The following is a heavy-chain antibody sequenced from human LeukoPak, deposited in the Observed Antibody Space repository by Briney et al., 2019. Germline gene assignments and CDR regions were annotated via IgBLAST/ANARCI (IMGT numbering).Heavy chain of an antibody. CDR2: ISYDGSNK. V-gene: IGHV3-30-3*01. J-gene: IGHJ4*02. CDR3: ASLSVDY. CDR1: GFTFSSYA. Sequence: GGSLRLSCAASGFTFSSYAMHWVRQAPGKGLEWVAVISYDGSNKYYADSVKGRFTISRDSSKNTLYLQMNSLRAEDTAVYYCASLSVDYWGQGTLVTVSS.